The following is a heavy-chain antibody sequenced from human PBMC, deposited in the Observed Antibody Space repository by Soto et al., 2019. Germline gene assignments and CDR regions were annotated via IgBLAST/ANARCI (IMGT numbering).Heavy chain of an antibody. CDR2: ISYDGSNK. D-gene: IGHD5-12*01. CDR1: GFTFSSYG. Sequence: QVQLVESGGGVVQPGRSLRLSCAASGFTFSSYGMHWVRQAPGKGLEWVAVISYDGSNKYYADSVKGRFTISRDHSKNTLYLQMNSLRAEDTAVYYCAKEAGDGYNWNAFDIWGQGTMVTVSS. CDR3: AKEAGDGYNWNAFDI. J-gene: IGHJ3*02. V-gene: IGHV3-30*18.